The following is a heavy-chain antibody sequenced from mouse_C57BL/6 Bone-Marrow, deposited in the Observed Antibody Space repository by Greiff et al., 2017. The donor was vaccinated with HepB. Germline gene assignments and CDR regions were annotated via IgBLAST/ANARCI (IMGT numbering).Heavy chain of an antibody. J-gene: IGHJ2*01. CDR3: TKNDYDY. CDR1: GYTFTDYE. Sequence: QVQLQQSGAELVRPGASVTLSCKASGYTFTDYEMHWVKQTPVHGLEWIGAIDPETGGTAYNQKFKGKAILTVDKSSSTAYMELRSLTSEDSAVYYCTKNDYDYWGQGTTLTVSS. V-gene: IGHV1-15*01. D-gene: IGHD2-13*01. CDR2: IDPETGGT.